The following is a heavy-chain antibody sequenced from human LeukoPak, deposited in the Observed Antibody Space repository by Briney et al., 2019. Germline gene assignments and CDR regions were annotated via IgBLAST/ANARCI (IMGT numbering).Heavy chain of an antibody. Sequence: PSETLSLTCTVSGGSISSGDYYWSWIRQPPGKGLEWIGYIYYSGKTNYNSSLKSRVTISVDTSKNQFSLKLSSVTAADTAVYYCARRDSSGYYSAWGQGTLVTVSS. D-gene: IGHD3-22*01. CDR3: ARRDSSGYYSA. J-gene: IGHJ4*02. CDR2: IYYSGKT. V-gene: IGHV4-30-4*01. CDR1: GGSISSGDYY.